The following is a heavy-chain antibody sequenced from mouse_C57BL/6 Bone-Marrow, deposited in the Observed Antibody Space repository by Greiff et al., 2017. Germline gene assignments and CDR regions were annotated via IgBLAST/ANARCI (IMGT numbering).Heavy chain of an antibody. V-gene: IGHV3-6*01. CDR3: ARERGWFAY. J-gene: IGHJ3*01. CDR2: ISYDGSN. Sequence: EVKLQESGPGLVKPSQSLSLTCSVTGYSITSGYYWNWIRQFPGNQLEWMGYISYDGSNNYNPSLKNRISITRDTSKNQFFLKLNSVTTEDTATDYCARERGWFAYWGQGTLVTVSA. CDR1: GYSITSGYY.